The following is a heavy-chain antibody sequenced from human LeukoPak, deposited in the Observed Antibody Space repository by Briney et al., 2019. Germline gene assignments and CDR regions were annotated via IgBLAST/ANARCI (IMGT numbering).Heavy chain of an antibody. CDR1: GFTFDDYA. J-gene: IGHJ3*02. Sequence: PGRSLTLSCAASGFTFDDYAMHWVRQAPGKGLERVSGISLNSGSIGYADCVKGRFTISRDNAKSSLYMQMNSLRAEDMALYYCAKDYGRGSGTFDAFDIWGQGTMVTVSS. CDR2: ISLNSGSI. V-gene: IGHV3-9*03. CDR3: AKDYGRGSGTFDAFDI. D-gene: IGHD1-26*01.